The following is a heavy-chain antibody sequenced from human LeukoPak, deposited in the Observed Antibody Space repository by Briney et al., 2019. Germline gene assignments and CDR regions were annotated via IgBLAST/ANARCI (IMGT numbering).Heavy chain of an antibody. J-gene: IGHJ4*02. V-gene: IGHV1-69*04. CDR3: ARDFFIAAAGTDY. CDR2: IIPILGIA. CDR1: GGTFSSYA. D-gene: IGHD6-13*01. Sequence: RASVKVSCKASGGTFSSYAISWVRQAPGQGLEWMGRIIPILGIANYAQKFQGRVTITADKSTSTAYMEPSSLRSEDTAVYYCARDFFIAAAGTDYWGQGTLVTVSS.